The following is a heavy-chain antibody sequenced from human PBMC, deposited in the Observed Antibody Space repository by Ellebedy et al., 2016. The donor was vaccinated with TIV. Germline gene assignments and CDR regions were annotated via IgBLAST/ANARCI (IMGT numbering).Heavy chain of an antibody. J-gene: IGHJ4*02. Sequence: GESLKISCAASGFTFGSFAMHWVRQAPGKGLEWLSVISGDGVNTYSAASVKGPFTITRDNFKNTLFLQVNRLRAEDTAVYYCAKGSSSGFNYDRVGFQYWGQGTLVTVSS. D-gene: IGHD3-22*01. CDR3: AKGSSSGFNYDRVGFQY. V-gene: IGHV3-23*01. CDR1: GFTFGSFA. CDR2: ISGDGVNT.